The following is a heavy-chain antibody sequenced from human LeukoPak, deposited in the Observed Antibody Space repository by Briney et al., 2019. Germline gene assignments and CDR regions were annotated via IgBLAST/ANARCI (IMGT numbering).Heavy chain of an antibody. CDR1: GHTFTDLS. J-gene: IGHJ4*02. Sequence: WASVKVSCKVSGHTFTDLSMNWVRQAPGKGLEWMGGFDPEDVETIYAQKFQGRVTMTEDTSTATAYMDLSSLRPDDTAVYYCATDFYRGRQFDYWGQGTLVTVSS. V-gene: IGHV1-24*01. CDR2: FDPEDVET. CDR3: ATDFYRGRQFDY. D-gene: IGHD2/OR15-2a*01.